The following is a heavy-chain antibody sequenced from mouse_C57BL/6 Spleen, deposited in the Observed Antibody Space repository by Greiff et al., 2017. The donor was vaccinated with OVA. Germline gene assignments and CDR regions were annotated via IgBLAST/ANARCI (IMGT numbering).Heavy chain of an antibody. D-gene: IGHD1-1*01. CDR1: GFTFSDYY. J-gene: IGHJ3*01. V-gene: IGHV5-16*01. Sequence: EVKLVESAGGLVQPGSSMKLSCTASGFTFSDYYMAWVRQVPEKGLEWVANINYDGSSTYYLDSLKSRFIISRDNAKNILYLQMSSLKSEDTATYYCARGGYGNPFAYWGQGTLVTVSA. CDR3: ARGGYGNPFAY. CDR2: INYDGSST.